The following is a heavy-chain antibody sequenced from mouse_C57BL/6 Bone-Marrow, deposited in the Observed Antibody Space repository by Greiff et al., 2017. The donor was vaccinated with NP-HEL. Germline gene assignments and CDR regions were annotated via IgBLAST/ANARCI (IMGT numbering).Heavy chain of an antibody. J-gene: IGHJ3*01. CDR1: GYTFTSYW. CDR2: IHPSCGYT. Sequence: QVQLQQSGAELAKPGASVKLSCKASGYTFTSYWMHWVKQRPGQGLEWIGYIHPSCGYTKYNQKFKDKATLTADKSSSTAYMQLSSLTYEDSAVYYCARREDGSSPAWFAYWGQGTLVTVSA. V-gene: IGHV1-7*01. D-gene: IGHD1-1*01. CDR3: ARREDGSSPAWFAY.